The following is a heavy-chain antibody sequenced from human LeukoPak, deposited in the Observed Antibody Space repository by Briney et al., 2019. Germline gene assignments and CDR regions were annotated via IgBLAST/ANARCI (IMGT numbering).Heavy chain of an antibody. J-gene: IGHJ6*03. Sequence: PSETLSLTCTVSGYSVRSGYYWGCIRQPPGKGPEWIGNMHHSGSTYYNPSLKSRVTISVDTSKNQFSLKLSSVTAADTAVYYCARVGHPADLHYYYMDVWGPGTTVTVSS. CDR1: GYSVRSGYY. D-gene: IGHD2-2*01. CDR3: ARVGHPADLHYYYMDV. CDR2: MHHSGST. V-gene: IGHV4-38-2*02.